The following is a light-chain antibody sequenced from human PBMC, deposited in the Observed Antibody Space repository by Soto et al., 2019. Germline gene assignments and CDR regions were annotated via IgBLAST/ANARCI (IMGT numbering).Light chain of an antibody. J-gene: IGLJ3*02. V-gene: IGLV2-14*01. CDR1: SSDVGGLNY. CDR2: EVN. Sequence: QSALTQPASVSGSPGQSITISCTGTSSDVGGLNYVSWYQHHPGNAPKLIIYEVNHRPSGVSDRFSASKSDNTSSLTISGLQTEDEAEYYCSSFTISSTWVFGGGTKLTVL. CDR3: SSFTISSTWV.